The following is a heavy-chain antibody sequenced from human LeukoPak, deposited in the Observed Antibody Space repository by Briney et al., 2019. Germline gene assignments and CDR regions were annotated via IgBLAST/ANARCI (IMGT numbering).Heavy chain of an antibody. CDR3: ARGIAAAGTMYFQH. D-gene: IGHD6-13*01. CDR2: ISYDGSNK. CDR1: GFTFSSYS. Sequence: PGGSLRLSCAASGFTFSSYSMNWVRQAPGKGLERVAVISYDGSNKYYADSVKGRFTISRDNSKNTLYLQMNSLRAEDTAVYYCARGIAAAGTMYFQHWGQGTLVTVSS. J-gene: IGHJ1*01. V-gene: IGHV3-30*03.